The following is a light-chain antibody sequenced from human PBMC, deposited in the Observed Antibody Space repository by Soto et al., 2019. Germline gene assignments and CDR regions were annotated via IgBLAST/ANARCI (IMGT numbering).Light chain of an antibody. V-gene: IGLV2-14*01. Sequence: QSALTQPASVSGSPGQSITISCTGTSSDVGGYKYVSWYQQHPGKAPKLMIYEVNNRPSGVSNRFSGSKSGNTASLTISGLQAEDEADYYCATRDNSLSRWVFGGGTKLTVL. CDR1: SSDVGGYKY. CDR3: ATRDNSLSRWV. J-gene: IGLJ3*02. CDR2: EVN.